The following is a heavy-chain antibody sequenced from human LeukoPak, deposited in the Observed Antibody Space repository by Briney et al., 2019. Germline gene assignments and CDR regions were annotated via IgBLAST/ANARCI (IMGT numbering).Heavy chain of an antibody. J-gene: IGHJ4*02. CDR3: ARDYHDDTASLFDY. V-gene: IGHV3-7*01. Sequence: GGSLRLSCAASGFTFSSYWMSWVRQAPGKGLEWVANIKQDGSEKYYVDSVKGRFTISRDNAKNSLYPQMNSLRAEDTAVYYCARDYHDDTASLFDYWGQGTLVTVSS. D-gene: IGHD5-18*01. CDR1: GFTFSSYW. CDR2: IKQDGSEK.